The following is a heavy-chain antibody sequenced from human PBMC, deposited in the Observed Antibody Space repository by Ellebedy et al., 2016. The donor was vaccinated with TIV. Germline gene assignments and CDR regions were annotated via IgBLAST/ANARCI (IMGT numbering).Heavy chain of an antibody. CDR2: ISSSGSTI. CDR1: GFTFSDYY. J-gene: IGHJ4*02. Sequence: GESLKISCAASGFTFSDYYMSWIRQAPGKGLEWVSYISSSGSTIYYADSVKVRFTISRDNAKNSLSLQLNSLRAEDTAVYYCSREGGAGGRHFDYWGQGTLVTVSS. V-gene: IGHV3-11*01. D-gene: IGHD3-16*01. CDR3: SREGGAGGRHFDY.